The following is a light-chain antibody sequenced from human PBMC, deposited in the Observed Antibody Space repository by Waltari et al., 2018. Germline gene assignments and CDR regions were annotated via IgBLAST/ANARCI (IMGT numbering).Light chain of an antibody. CDR3: ASWDDSLNGPV. CDR1: RSNIGTNT. CDR2: RNN. J-gene: IGLJ3*02. Sequence: QSVLTQPPSASGTPGPRVTISCSGSRSNIGTNTVNWYQQLPGAAPKVLIYRNNQRPLGVPDRFSGSKSVTSAALAISGLQSEDEAAYFCASWDDSLNGPVFGGGTTLTVL. V-gene: IGLV1-44*01.